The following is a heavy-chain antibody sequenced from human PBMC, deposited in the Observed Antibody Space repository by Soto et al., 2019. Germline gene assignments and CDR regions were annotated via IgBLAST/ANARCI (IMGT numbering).Heavy chain of an antibody. CDR3: ARSMAVAGSGYFDY. Sequence: ASVKVSCKASGYTFTSYYIHWVRQAPGQGLEWMGIINPSGGSTSYAQKFQGRVTMTSDTSTSTVYMELSSLRSEDTAVYYCARSMAVAGSGYFDYWGQGTLVTVPS. CDR2: INPSGGST. V-gene: IGHV1-46*01. D-gene: IGHD6-19*01. J-gene: IGHJ4*02. CDR1: GYTFTSYY.